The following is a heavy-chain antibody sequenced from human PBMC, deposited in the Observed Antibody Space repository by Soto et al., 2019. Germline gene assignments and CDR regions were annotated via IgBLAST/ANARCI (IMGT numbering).Heavy chain of an antibody. CDR2: ISGSGGST. V-gene: IGHV3-23*01. CDR1: GFTFSSYA. J-gene: IGHJ4*02. CDR3: AKDPYSSSWYINDY. D-gene: IGHD6-13*01. Sequence: GSLRLSCAASGFTFSSYAMSWVRQAPGKGLEWVSAISGSGGSTYYADSVKGRFTISRDNSKNTLYLQMNSLRAEDTAVYYCAKDPYSSSWYINDYWGQGTLVTVSS.